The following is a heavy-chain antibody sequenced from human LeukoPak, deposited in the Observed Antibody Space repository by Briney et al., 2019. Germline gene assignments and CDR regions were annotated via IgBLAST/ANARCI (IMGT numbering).Heavy chain of an antibody. J-gene: IGHJ6*02. Sequence: GGSLRLSCAASGFTFSSYAMHWVRQAPGKGLEWVAVISYDGSNKYYADSVKGRFTISRDNSKNTLYLQMNSLRAEDTAVYYCARDKANYDFWSGYLSELYGMDVWGQGTTVTVSS. CDR1: GFTFSSYA. V-gene: IGHV3-30-3*01. CDR2: ISYDGSNK. CDR3: ARDKANYDFWSGYLSELYGMDV. D-gene: IGHD3-3*01.